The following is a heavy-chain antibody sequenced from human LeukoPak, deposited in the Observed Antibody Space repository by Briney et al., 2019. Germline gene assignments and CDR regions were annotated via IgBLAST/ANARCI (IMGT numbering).Heavy chain of an antibody. CDR3: AREAYSSSWRDAFDI. D-gene: IGHD6-13*01. J-gene: IGHJ3*02. V-gene: IGHV3-21*01. Sequence: GGSLRLSCAASGCTFSSYSMNWVRQAPGKGLEWVSSISSSSSYIYYADSVKGRFTISRDNAKHSLYLQMNSLRAEDTVAYYCAREAYSSSWRDAFDIWGQGTMVTVSS. CDR2: ISSSSSYI. CDR1: GCTFSSYS.